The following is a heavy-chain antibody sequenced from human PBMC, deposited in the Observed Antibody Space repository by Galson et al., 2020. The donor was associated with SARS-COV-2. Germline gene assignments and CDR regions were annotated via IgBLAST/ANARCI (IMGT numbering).Heavy chain of an antibody. D-gene: IGHD2-15*01. V-gene: IGHV1-8*01. CDR1: GYTFTSYD. J-gene: IGHJ3*02. Sequence: ASVKVSCKASGYTFTSYDINWVRQATGQGLEWMGWMNPNSGNTGYAQKFQGRVTMTRNTSISTAYMELSSLRSEDTAVYYCASRRGRNPPRAFDIWGQGTMVTVSS. CDR3: ASRRGRNPPRAFDI. CDR2: MNPNSGNT.